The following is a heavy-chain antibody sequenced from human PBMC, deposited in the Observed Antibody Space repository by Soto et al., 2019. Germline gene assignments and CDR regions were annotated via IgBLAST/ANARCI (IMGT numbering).Heavy chain of an antibody. J-gene: IGHJ4*02. V-gene: IGHV3-33*01. CDR2: IWYDGSNK. D-gene: IGHD3-9*01. Sequence: PGGSLRLSCAASGFTFSSYGMHWVRQAPGKGLEWVAGIWYDGSNKYYADSVKGRFTISRDNSKNTLYLQMNSLRAEDTAVYYCAREQLYYDLLTVTLALDYWGQGTLVTVSS. CDR1: GFTFSSYG. CDR3: AREQLYYDLLTVTLALDY.